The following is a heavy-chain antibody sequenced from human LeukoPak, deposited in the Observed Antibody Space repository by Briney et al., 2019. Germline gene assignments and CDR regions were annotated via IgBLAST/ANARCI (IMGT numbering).Heavy chain of an antibody. CDR2: ISYDGSNK. D-gene: IGHD3-16*01. CDR1: GFTFSSYG. CDR3: ARGEDNADEYLREDY. V-gene: IGHV3-30*03. J-gene: IGHJ4*02. Sequence: GRSLRLSCAASGFTFSSYGMHWVRQAPGKGLEWVAVISYDGSNKYYADSVKGRFTISRDNSKNTLYLQMKSLRVEDTAVYYCARGEDNADEYLREDYWGQGTLVTVSS.